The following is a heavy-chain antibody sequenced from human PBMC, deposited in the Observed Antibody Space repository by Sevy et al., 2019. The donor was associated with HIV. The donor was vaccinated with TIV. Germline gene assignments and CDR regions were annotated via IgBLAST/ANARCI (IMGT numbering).Heavy chain of an antibody. CDR2: ISGSGGST. CDR1: GFTFSSHA. CDR3: AKDHYVVVVAATFDY. Sequence: GGSLRLSCAASGFTFSSHAMSWVRQAPGKGLEWVSAISGSGGSTYYADSVKGRFTISRDNSKNTLYLQMNSLRAEDTAVYYCAKDHYVVVVAATFDYWGQGTLVTVSS. J-gene: IGHJ4*02. V-gene: IGHV3-23*01. D-gene: IGHD2-15*01.